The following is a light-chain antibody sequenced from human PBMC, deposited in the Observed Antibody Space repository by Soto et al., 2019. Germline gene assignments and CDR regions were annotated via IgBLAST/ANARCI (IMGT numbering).Light chain of an antibody. V-gene: IGKV1-5*03. J-gene: IGKJ4*01. CDR3: QQYNSVSLLT. Sequence: DIQMTQSPSTLSASVGDRVTITCRASQSISSWLAWYQQKPGKAPKLLIYKASSLESGVPSRFSGSGSGTEFTLTISSLQPDDFAPYYCQQYNSVSLLTFGGGTKVEI. CDR2: KAS. CDR1: QSISSW.